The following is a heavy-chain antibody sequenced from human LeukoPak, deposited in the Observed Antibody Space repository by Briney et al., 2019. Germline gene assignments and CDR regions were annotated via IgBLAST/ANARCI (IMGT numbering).Heavy chain of an antibody. CDR3: VRGMHV. Sequence: GGSLRLSCAGSGFTFSNYWMTWVRQAPGKGLEWVANIKQEGSETYYVDSVKGRFTISRGNAENSLYLQMNSLRAEDTAVYYCVRGMHVWGKGTTVTVSS. V-gene: IGHV3-7*01. J-gene: IGHJ6*04. CDR1: GFTFSNYW. CDR2: IKQEGSET.